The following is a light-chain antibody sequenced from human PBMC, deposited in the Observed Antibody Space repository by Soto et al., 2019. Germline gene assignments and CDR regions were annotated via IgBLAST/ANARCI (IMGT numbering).Light chain of an antibody. V-gene: IGKV1-39*01. CDR3: QQANSFPRVT. CDR2: AAS. J-gene: IGKJ5*01. Sequence: DIQLTQSPSFLSASVGDRVTITCRSSQSISSYLNWYQQKPGKAPKLLIYAASSLQSGVPSRFSGSGSGTDFTLTISSLQPEDFATYYCQQANSFPRVTFGQGTRLEI. CDR1: QSISSY.